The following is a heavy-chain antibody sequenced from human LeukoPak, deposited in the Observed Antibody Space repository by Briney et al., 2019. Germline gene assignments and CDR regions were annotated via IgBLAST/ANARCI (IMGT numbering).Heavy chain of an antibody. V-gene: IGHV4-59*01. Sequence: ASETLSLTCTVSGGSISSYYWSWIRQPPGKGLEWIGSMLYSGTAYYNPSLKSRVTISVDTSKNQFSLKLRSVTAADTAVYYCARAPTVTNHYYSWFDPWGQGTLVTVSS. CDR3: ARAPTVTNHYYSWFDP. D-gene: IGHD4-17*01. CDR1: GGSISSYY. CDR2: MLYSGTA. J-gene: IGHJ5*02.